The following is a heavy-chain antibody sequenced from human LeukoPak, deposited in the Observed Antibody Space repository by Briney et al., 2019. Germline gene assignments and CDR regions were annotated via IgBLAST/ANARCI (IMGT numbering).Heavy chain of an antibody. CDR2: IYFSGTT. J-gene: IGHJ4*02. V-gene: IGHV4-59*08. D-gene: IGHD1-26*01. Sequence: PSETLSLTCTVSGGSISSYYWSWLRQPPGKGLEWIGYIYFSGTTSYNPSLKSRVTISVDTSKNQFSLRLTSVTAADTAVYYCARQRGRWDSFDYWGQGTLVTVSS. CDR1: GGSISSYY. CDR3: ARQRGRWDSFDY.